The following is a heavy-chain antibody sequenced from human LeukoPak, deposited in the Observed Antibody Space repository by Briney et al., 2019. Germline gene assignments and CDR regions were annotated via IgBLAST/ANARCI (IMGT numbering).Heavy chain of an antibody. CDR2: ISYDGSNK. J-gene: IGHJ4*02. CDR1: GFTFSSYA. Sequence: GRSLRLSCAASGFTFSSYAMHWVRQAPGKGLEWVAVISYDGSNKYYADSVKGRFTISRDNSKNTLYLQMNSLRAEDTAVYYCTTSLRQYSILDYWGQGTLVTVSS. CDR3: TTSLRQYSILDY. V-gene: IGHV3-30-3*01. D-gene: IGHD4-11*01.